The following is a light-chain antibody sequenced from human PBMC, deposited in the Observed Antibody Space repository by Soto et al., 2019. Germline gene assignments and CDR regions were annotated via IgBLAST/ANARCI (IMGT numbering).Light chain of an antibody. V-gene: IGLV2-14*03. CDR2: DVS. CDR3: SSYPSISTLVD. Sequence: QSALTQPASVSGSPGQSITISCTGTSSDVGGYNYVSWYQQHPGKAPKLMIYDVSNRPSGVSNRFSGSKSGNTASLTISGLPAEDEDDYYCSSYPSISTLVDFGGGTQLTVL. CDR1: SSDVGGYNY. J-gene: IGLJ2*01.